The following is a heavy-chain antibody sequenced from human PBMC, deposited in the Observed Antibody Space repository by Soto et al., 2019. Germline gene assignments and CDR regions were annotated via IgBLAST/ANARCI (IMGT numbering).Heavy chain of an antibody. Sequence: SETLSLTCAVYGGSFIGYYWSWIRQPPGKGLEWIGEINHSGSTNYNPSLKSRVTISVDTSKNQFSLKLSSVTAADTAVYYCATTGYSCSGGSCQGYYGMDVWGQGTTVTVSS. D-gene: IGHD2-15*01. J-gene: IGHJ6*02. CDR3: ATTGYSCSGGSCQGYYGMDV. V-gene: IGHV4-34*01. CDR2: INHSGST. CDR1: GGSFIGYY.